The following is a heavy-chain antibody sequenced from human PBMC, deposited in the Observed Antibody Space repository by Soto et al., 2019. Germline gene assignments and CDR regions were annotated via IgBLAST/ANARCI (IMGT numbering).Heavy chain of an antibody. J-gene: IGHJ5*02. D-gene: IGHD2-2*01. CDR2: IIPIFGTA. V-gene: IGHV1-69*13. CDR1: GGTFSSYA. Sequence: GASVKVSCKASGGTFSSYAISWVRQAPGQGLEWMGGIIPIFGTANYAQKFQGRVTITADESTSTAYMELSSLRSEDTAVYYCARAPLRRYCISTSCYAIGFDPWGQGTLVIVSS. CDR3: ARAPLRRYCISTSCYAIGFDP.